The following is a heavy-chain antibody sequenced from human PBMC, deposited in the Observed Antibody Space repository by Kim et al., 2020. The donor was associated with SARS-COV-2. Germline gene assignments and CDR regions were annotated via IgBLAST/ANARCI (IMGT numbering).Heavy chain of an antibody. CDR3: ARDLYSSPTEWFDP. Sequence: ASVKVSCKASGYTFTSYGISWVRQAPGQGLEWMGWISAYNGNTNYAQKLQGRVTMTTDTSTSTAYMELRSLRSDDTAVYYCARDLYSSPTEWFDPWGQGTLVTVSS. CDR1: GYTFTSYG. CDR2: ISAYNGNT. D-gene: IGHD6-13*01. J-gene: IGHJ5*02. V-gene: IGHV1-18*01.